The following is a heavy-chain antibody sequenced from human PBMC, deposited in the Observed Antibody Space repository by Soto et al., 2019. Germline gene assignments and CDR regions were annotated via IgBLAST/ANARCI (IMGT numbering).Heavy chain of an antibody. V-gene: IGHV1-18*01. CDR3: ARAGAAPYYYYGMDV. D-gene: IGHD2-15*01. J-gene: IGHJ6*02. Sequence: QVQLVQSGAEVRKPGASVKVSCKASGYTFSTSGMSWLRQAPGQGLAWMGWISTYNGDTNDAPKFQDRVTMTSDTSTSTVDMELRSLRSDDTAVYYCARAGAAPYYYYGMDVWGQGTRVTVSS. CDR1: GYTFSTSG. CDR2: ISTYNGDT.